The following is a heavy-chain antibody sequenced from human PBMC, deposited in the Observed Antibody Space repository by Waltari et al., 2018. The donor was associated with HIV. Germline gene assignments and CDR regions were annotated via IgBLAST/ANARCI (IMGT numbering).Heavy chain of an antibody. J-gene: IGHJ3*02. V-gene: IGHV3-21*01. CDR1: GFPFSTYT. CDR2: ITSFVSYI. D-gene: IGHD3-3*01. Sequence: EVQLVESGGGLVRPGGSLRLSCVVSGFPFSTYTMNWVRQATGKGLERVSSITSFVSYIYYADSMKGRFTISRDNAKNSLFLQLNSLRAEDTAVYYCARSFGVVIIREHDAFDIWGQGTMVTVSS. CDR3: ARSFGVVIIREHDAFDI.